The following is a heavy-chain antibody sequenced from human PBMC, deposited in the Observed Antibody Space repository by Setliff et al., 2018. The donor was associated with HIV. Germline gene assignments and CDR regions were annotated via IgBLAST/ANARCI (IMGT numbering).Heavy chain of an antibody. Sequence: ASVKVSCKASGYTFTSYDFHWVRQATGQGLEWMGWMNPNSGNTGYAQRFQGRVTMTRDTSVSTAYLDLSNLRSEDTAVYYCATTRGDYYDRGRRNHYYIDVWGKGATVTVSS. D-gene: IGHD3-22*01. CDR3: ATTRGDYYDRGRRNHYYIDV. CDR2: MNPNSGNT. V-gene: IGHV1-8*02. CDR1: GYTFTSYD. J-gene: IGHJ6*03.